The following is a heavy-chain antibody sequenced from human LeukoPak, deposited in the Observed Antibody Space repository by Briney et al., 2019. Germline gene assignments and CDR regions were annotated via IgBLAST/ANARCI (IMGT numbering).Heavy chain of an antibody. CDR1: GYASTNYG. J-gene: IGHJ5*02. CDR2: MNPNSGNT. D-gene: IGHD3-16*01. V-gene: IGHV1-8*01. Sequence: ASVKVSCKASGYASTNYGFTWVRQATGQGLEWMGWMNPNSGNTGYAQKFQGRVTMTRNTSISTAYMELSSLRSEDTAVYYCARGDFDYEGPNWFDPWGQGTLVTASS. CDR3: ARGDFDYEGPNWFDP.